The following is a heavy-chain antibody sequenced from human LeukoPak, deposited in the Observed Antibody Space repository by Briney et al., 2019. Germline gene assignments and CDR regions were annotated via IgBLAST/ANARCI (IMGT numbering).Heavy chain of an antibody. J-gene: IGHJ4*02. CDR3: AASTKHTAMVDY. V-gene: IGHV3-21*01. Sequence: GGSLRLSCAASGFTFSSYSMNWVRQAPGKGLEWVSSIGSSSTYIYYADSVKARFTISRDNAKNSLYLQMNSLRAEDTAVYYCAASTKHTAMVDYWGQGTLVTVSS. D-gene: IGHD5-18*01. CDR1: GFTFSSYS. CDR2: IGSSSTYI.